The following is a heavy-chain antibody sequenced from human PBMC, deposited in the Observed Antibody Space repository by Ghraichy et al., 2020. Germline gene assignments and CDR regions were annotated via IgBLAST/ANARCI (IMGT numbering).Heavy chain of an antibody. J-gene: IGHJ3*02. CDR3: ARRFRSYDFWSGYQTHAFDI. CDR2: IYYSGST. D-gene: IGHD3-3*01. CDR1: GGSISSSSYY. V-gene: IGHV4-39*01. Sequence: SQTLSLTCTVSGGSISSSSYYWGWIRQPPGKGLEWIGSIYYSGSTYYNPSLKSRVTISVDTSKNQFSLKLSSVTAADTAVYYCARRFRSYDFWSGYQTHAFDIWGQGTMVTVSS.